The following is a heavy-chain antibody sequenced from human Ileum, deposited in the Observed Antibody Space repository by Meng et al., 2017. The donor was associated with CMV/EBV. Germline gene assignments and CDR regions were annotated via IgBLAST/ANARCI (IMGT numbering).Heavy chain of an antibody. D-gene: IGHD5/OR15-5a*01. CDR3: ARASTYDAFDI. V-gene: IGHV3-11*01. CDR2: ISSSGSTI. Sequence: GESLKISCAASGFTFSDYYMSWIRQAPGKGLEWVSYISSSGSTIYYADSVKGRFTISRDNAKNSLYLRMNSLRAEDTAVYYCARASTYDAFDIWGQGTMVTVSS. CDR1: GFTFSDYY. J-gene: IGHJ3*02.